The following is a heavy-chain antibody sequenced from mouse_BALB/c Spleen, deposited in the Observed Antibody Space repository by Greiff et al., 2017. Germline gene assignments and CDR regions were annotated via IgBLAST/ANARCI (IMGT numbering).Heavy chain of an antibody. CDR1: GFTFSSYA. J-gene: IGHJ3*01. Sequence: EVMLVESGGGLVKPGGSLKLSCAASGFTFSSYAMSWVRQTPEKRLEWVASISSGGSTYYPDSVKGRFTISRDNARNILYLQMSSLRSEDTAMYYCARDYYDYGEFAYWGQGTLVTVSA. V-gene: IGHV5-6-5*01. D-gene: IGHD2-4*01. CDR2: ISSGGST. CDR3: ARDYYDYGEFAY.